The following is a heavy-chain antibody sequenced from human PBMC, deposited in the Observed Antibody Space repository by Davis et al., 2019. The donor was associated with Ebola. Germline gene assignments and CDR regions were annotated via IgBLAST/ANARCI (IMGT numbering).Heavy chain of an antibody. D-gene: IGHD5-12*01. CDR1: GGSFSGYY. Sequence: SETLSLTCAVYGGSFSGYYWSWIRQPPGKGLEWIGEINHSGSTNYNPSLKSRVTISVDTSKNQFSLKLSSVTAADTAVYYCARRQIVATHIDYWGQGTLVTVSS. CDR3: ARRQIVATHIDY. J-gene: IGHJ4*02. CDR2: INHSGST. V-gene: IGHV4-34*01.